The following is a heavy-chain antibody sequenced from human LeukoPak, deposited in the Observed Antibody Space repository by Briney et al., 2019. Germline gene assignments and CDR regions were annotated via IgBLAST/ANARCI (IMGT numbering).Heavy chain of an antibody. D-gene: IGHD5-18*01. J-gene: IGHJ4*02. CDR3: VGLHFDY. Sequence: GASVTVSCTASGYTFTSYYMHWVRQAPGQGLEWMGIINPSGGSTSYAQKFQGRVTMTRDTSTSTVYMELSSLRSEDTAVYYCVGLHFDYWGQGTLVTVSS. CDR1: GYTFTSYY. V-gene: IGHV1-46*01. CDR2: INPSGGST.